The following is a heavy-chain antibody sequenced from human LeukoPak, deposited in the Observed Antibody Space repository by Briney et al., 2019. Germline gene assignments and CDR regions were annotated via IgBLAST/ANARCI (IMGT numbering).Heavy chain of an antibody. CDR3: ASGDYDSSGYYDY. D-gene: IGHD3-22*01. J-gene: IGHJ4*02. CDR1: GGTFSSYA. CDR2: IIPIFGTA. V-gene: IGHV1-69*01. Sequence: SVKVSCKASGGTFSSYAISWVRQAPGQGLEWMGGIIPIFGTANYAQKFQGRVTITADESTSTAYMELSSLRSEDTAVYYCASGDYDSSGYYDYWGQGTLVTVSS.